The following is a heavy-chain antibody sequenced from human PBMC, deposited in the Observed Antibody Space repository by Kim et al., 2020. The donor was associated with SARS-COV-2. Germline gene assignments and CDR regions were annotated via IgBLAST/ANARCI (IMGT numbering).Heavy chain of an antibody. D-gene: IGHD2-2*01. CDR2: ISYDGSNK. J-gene: IGHJ6*01. Sequence: GGSLRLSCAASGFTFSSYGMHWVRQAPGKGLEWVAVISYDGSNKYYADSVKGRFTISRDNSKNTLYPQMKNLRAEDTDVYYCAKDGDILVVPAASPYYY. CDR3: AKDGDILVVPAASPYYY. CDR1: GFTFSSYG. V-gene: IGHV3-30*18.